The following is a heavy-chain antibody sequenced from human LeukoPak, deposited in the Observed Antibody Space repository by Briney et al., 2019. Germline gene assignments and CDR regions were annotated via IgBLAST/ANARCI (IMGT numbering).Heavy chain of an antibody. D-gene: IGHD2-15*01. CDR3: ARLPGCSGGTCYRAFDM. Sequence: SETLSLTCTVSGGSITSSTHYWGWIRQPPGKGLEWIGTIYYTGSPTFYNPSLKSRLTISVDTSKSHFSLKLTSVTAADTAVYYCARLPGCSGGTCYRAFDMWGQGTMVTVSS. V-gene: IGHV4-39*07. J-gene: IGHJ3*02. CDR1: GGSITSSTHY. CDR2: IYYTGSPT.